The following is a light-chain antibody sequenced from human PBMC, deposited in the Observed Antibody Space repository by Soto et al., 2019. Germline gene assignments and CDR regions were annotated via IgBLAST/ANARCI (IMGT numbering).Light chain of an antibody. J-gene: IGLJ2*01. CDR1: SNDVGGYNY. CDR3: SSYTSSSSWV. V-gene: IGLV2-14*01. CDR2: DVS. Sequence: QSALTQPASVSGSPGQSITISCTGTSNDVGGYNYVSWYQQHPGKAPKLMIYDVSNRPSGVSNRFSGSKSGNTASLTISGLQAEDEADYYCSSYTSSSSWVFGGGTKVTVL.